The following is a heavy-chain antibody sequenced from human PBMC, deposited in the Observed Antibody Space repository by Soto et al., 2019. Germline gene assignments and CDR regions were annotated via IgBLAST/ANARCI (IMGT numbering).Heavy chain of an antibody. CDR1: GFTFSSYG. CDR2: IWYDGSNK. CDR3: ARDGAKIFGVVIPMDV. D-gene: IGHD3-3*01. V-gene: IGHV3-33*01. J-gene: IGHJ6*02. Sequence: PGGSLRLSCAASGFTFSSYGMHWVRQAPGKGLEWVAVIWYDGSNKYYADSVKGRFTISRDNSKNTLYLQMNSLRAEDTAVYYCARDGAKIFGVVIPMDVWGQGTPVTVYS.